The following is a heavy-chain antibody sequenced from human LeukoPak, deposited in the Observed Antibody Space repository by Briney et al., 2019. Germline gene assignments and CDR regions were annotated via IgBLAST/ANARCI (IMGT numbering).Heavy chain of an antibody. CDR3: ARGGVNPVDH. J-gene: IGHJ4*02. D-gene: IGHD1-14*01. V-gene: IGHV3-74*01. CDR1: GFPFNSFW. CDR2: MNEYSTTI. Sequence: GGSLRLSCAASGFPFNSFWMHWVRQAPGKGLAWVSDMNEYSTTIRYADSVKGRFTISRGNAKSILYLQMNNLRAEDTAMYFCARGGVNPVDHWGQGTLVTVSS.